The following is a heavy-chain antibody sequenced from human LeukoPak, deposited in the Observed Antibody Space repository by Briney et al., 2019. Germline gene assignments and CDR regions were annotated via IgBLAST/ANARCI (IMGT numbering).Heavy chain of an antibody. J-gene: IGHJ4*02. Sequence: SQTLSLTCTVSGGSISSDDHYWSWIRQPPGQGLEWIGYIYYSGTTYYKSSLKSRVTISVDMSNQFSLRLSSVTAADTAVYYCARGSSGWPVDYWGQGTLVTVSS. D-gene: IGHD6-19*01. V-gene: IGHV4-30-4*01. CDR3: ARGSSGWPVDY. CDR2: IYYSGTT. CDR1: GGSISSDDHY.